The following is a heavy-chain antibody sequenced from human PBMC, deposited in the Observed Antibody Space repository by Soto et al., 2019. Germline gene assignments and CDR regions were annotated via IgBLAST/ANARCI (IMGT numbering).Heavy chain of an antibody. D-gene: IGHD1-26*01. CDR1: GFTLSSCG. Sequence: QGHVVESWGGVVQPGRSLRLSCAASGFTLSSCGMHWVRQAPGKGLEWVGVITYDGGSEHYADFVKGRFTISRDSSENTVYLQMNSLRVEDSAVYYCAKEQRSCYYRVVDYWGQGTLVTVSS. CDR3: AKEQRSCYYRVVDY. CDR2: ITYDGGSE. J-gene: IGHJ4*02. V-gene: IGHV3-30*18.